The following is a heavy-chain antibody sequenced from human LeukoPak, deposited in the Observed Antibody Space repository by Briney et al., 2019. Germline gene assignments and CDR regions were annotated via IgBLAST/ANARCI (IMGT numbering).Heavy chain of an antibody. CDR3: ARHGPDYYGSGSYYYYYMDV. Sequence: SETLSLTCTVSGGSISSSSYYWGWIRQPPGKGLEWIGSIYYSGSTYYNPSLKSRVTISVDTSKNQFSLKLSSVTAADTAVYYCARHGPDYYGSGSYYYYYMDVWGKGTTVTVSS. D-gene: IGHD3-10*01. J-gene: IGHJ6*03. V-gene: IGHV4-39*01. CDR1: GGSISSSSYY. CDR2: IYYSGST.